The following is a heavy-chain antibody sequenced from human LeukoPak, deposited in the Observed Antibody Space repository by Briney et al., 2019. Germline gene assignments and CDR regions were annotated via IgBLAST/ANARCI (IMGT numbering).Heavy chain of an antibody. J-gene: IGHJ5*02. V-gene: IGHV4-59*01. Sequence: PSETLSPSPTVSGGSISTSYFNWIRQPPGKGLEWIGYIYYSGGTNYNPSLKSRVTMSIDTSKNQFSLNLRSVTAADTAVYFCARDSLDVTMFFDPWGQGAL. CDR2: IYYSGGT. CDR1: GGSISTSY. CDR3: ARDSLDVTMFFDP. D-gene: IGHD3-10*02.